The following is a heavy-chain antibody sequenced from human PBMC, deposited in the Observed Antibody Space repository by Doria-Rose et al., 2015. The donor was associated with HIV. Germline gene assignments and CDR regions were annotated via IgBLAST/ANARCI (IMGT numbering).Heavy chain of an antibody. Sequence: HVQLQASGPVLVKPSETLSLTCSVSGASVSSRGYYWNWIRQVPGKGLESLGYTYYTGTSDYSPSLKSRLNMAVDTSKNQFSLKLSFVTVADTAVYYCARMGSYRELDYWGQGALVIVSA. CDR1: GASVSSRGYY. V-gene: IGHV4-31*03. D-gene: IGHD3-3*01. CDR3: ARMGSYRELDY. CDR2: TYYTGTS. J-gene: IGHJ4*02.